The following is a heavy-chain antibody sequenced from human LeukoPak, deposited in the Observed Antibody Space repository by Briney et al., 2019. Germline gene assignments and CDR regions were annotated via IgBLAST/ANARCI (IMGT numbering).Heavy chain of an antibody. J-gene: IGHJ6*04. D-gene: IGHD4-17*01. Sequence: GGSLRLSCAASGFTFSSYAMHWVRQAPGKGLEWVAVISYDGSNKYYADSVKGRFTISRDNSKNTLYLQMNSLRAEDTAVYYCARELRATVTNYYCYGMDVWGKGTTVTVSS. CDR2: ISYDGSNK. V-gene: IGHV3-30*04. CDR3: ARELRATVTNYYCYGMDV. CDR1: GFTFSSYA.